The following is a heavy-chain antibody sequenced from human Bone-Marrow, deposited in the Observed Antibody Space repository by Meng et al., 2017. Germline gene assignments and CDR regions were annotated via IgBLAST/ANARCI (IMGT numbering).Heavy chain of an antibody. CDR1: GYTFTSYA. CDR3: ARDSPLDGYSLLDY. CDR2: IDPNTGNP. Sequence: QGQRVQFGAEVKKPGALVKGLCRPSGYTFTSYAINWVRQAPGQGPDWMGWIDPNTGNPTYDQGFTGRFVFSLDTSVSTAYLQINSLRADDTAVYYCARDSPLDGYSLLDYWGQGTLVTVSS. J-gene: IGHJ4*02. D-gene: IGHD5-24*01. V-gene: IGHV7-4-1*02.